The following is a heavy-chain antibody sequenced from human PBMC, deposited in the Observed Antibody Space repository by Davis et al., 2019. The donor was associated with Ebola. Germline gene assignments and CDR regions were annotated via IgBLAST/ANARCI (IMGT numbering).Heavy chain of an antibody. CDR3: ASGHLRLYYYYGMDV. J-gene: IGHJ6*02. CDR1: GGSFSGYY. CDR2: INHSGST. Sequence: GSLRLSCAVYGGSFSGYYWSWIRQPPGKGLEWMGEINHSGSTNYNPSLKSRVTISVDTSKNQFSLKLSSVTAADTAVYYCASGHLRLYYYYGMDVWGQGTTVTVSS. V-gene: IGHV4-34*01. D-gene: IGHD5-18*01.